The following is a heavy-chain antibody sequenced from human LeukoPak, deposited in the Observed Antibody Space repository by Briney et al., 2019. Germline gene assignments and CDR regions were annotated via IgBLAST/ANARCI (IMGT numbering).Heavy chain of an antibody. CDR1: GLTVSSNY. V-gene: IGHV3-74*01. CDR2: IDGDGSST. Sequence: GGSLRLSCAASGLTVSSNYMSWVRQAPGKGLVWVSRIDGDGSSTNYADSVKGRFTISRDNAKNTLYLQMNSLRAEDTAVYYCARGYSGYFYYWGQGTLVTVSS. CDR3: ARGYSGYFYY. D-gene: IGHD5-12*01. J-gene: IGHJ4*02.